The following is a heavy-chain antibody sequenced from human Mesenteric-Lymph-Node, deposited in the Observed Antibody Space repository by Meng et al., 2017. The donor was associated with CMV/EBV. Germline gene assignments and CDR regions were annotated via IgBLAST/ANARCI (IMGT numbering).Heavy chain of an antibody. Sequence: GGSLRLSCAASGFTFSAYYMTWIRQAPGKGLQWVSYISSSGYTIYYADSVKGRFTISRDNAKNSLYLQMNSLRAEDTAVYYCASLVVVPADYYDYSMDVWGQGTTVTVSS. CDR1: GFTFSAYY. CDR2: ISSSGYTI. D-gene: IGHD2-2*01. J-gene: IGHJ6*02. CDR3: ASLVVVPADYYDYSMDV. V-gene: IGHV3-11*01.